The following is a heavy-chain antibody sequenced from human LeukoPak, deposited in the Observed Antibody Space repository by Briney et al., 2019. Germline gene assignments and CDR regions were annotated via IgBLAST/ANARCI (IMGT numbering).Heavy chain of an antibody. CDR3: ARDLTMVRGVSYYYYDMDV. CDR2: ICCSGST. J-gene: IGHJ6*02. V-gene: IGHV4-59*01. Sequence: SETLSLTCTVSGGSISSYYWSWIRQPPGKGLEWIGYICCSGSTNYNPSLKSRVTISVDTSKNQFSLKLSSVTAADTAVYYCARDLTMVRGVSYYYYDMDVWGQGTTVTVS. D-gene: IGHD3-10*01. CDR1: GGSISSYY.